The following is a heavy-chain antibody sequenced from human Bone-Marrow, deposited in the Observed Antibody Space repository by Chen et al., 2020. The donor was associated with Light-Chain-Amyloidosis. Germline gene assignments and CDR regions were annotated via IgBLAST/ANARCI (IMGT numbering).Heavy chain of an antibody. V-gene: IGHV5-51*01. CDR2: IYPDDSDA. D-gene: IGHD5-12*01. Sequence: EVQLEQSGPEVKKHGEYLKISCKGPGYTFPNYWIGWVRQMPGKGLEWMGVIYPDDSDARYSPSFEGQVTISADKSITTAYLQWRSLKASDTAMYYCARRRDGYNFDYWGQGTLVTVSS. CDR1: GYTFPNYW. J-gene: IGHJ4*02. CDR3: ARRRDGYNFDY.